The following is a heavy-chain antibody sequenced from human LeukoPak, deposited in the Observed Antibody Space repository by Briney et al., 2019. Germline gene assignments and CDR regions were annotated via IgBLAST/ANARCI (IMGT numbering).Heavy chain of an antibody. CDR3: ASSPWLVQGSGSYSNWFDP. J-gene: IGHJ5*02. Sequence: ASVKVSCKASGYTFTSYYMHWVRQAPGQGLEWMGIINPSGGSTSYAQKFQGRVTMTRDTSTSTVYMELSSLRSEDTAVHYCASSPWLVQGSGSYSNWFDPWGQGTLVTVSS. CDR2: INPSGGST. V-gene: IGHV1-46*01. D-gene: IGHD3-10*01. CDR1: GYTFTSYY.